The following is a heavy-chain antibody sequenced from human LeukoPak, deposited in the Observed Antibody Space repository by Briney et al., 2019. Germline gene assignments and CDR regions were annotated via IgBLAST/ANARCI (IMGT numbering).Heavy chain of an antibody. CDR3: AREVAVAGFDY. CDR2: IYYSGST. V-gene: IGHV4-59*01. CDR1: GGSISSYY. Sequence: PSETLSLTCTVSGGSISSYYWSWLRQPPGKGLEWIGYIYYSGSTNYNPSLKSRVTISVDTSKNQFSLKLRSVTAADTAVYYCAREVAVAGFDYWGQGTLVTVSS. J-gene: IGHJ4*02. D-gene: IGHD6-19*01.